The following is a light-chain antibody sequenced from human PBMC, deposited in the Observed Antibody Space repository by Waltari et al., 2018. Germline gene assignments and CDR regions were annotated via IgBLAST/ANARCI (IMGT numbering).Light chain of an antibody. V-gene: IGLV1-44*01. CDR1: ASNIGTNV. CDR3: AAWDDSLNGRWV. CDR2: RSD. J-gene: IGLJ3*02. Sequence: QSVLTQPPSASGTPGQGVTISCSGGASNIGTNVVNWYQQVPGKAPKLLIYRSDRRPAVGPCRFSGSKSGTSASLAISGLQSEDEADYYCAAWDDSLNGRWVFGGGTKVTVL.